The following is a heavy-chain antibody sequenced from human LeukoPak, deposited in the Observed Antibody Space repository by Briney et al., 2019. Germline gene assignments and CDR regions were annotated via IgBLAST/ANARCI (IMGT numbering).Heavy chain of an antibody. CDR3: AREDNSGYDSYYFDY. V-gene: IGHV4-61*01. J-gene: IGHJ4*02. CDR1: GGSVSTGSYY. D-gene: IGHD3-22*01. CDR2: IYYGGST. Sequence: SETLSLTCAVSGGSVSTGSYYWSWVRPPPRKGLGWIGYIYYGGSTHYNPSLKSRVTILLATSKNQFSLRLSSVTAADTAVYYCAREDNSGYDSYYFDYWGQGTLVTVSS.